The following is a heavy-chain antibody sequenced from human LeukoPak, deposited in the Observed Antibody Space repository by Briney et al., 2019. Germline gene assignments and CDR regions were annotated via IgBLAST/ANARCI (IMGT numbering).Heavy chain of an antibody. D-gene: IGHD3-22*01. CDR2: IIPIFGTA. CDR1: GGTFSSYA. J-gene: IGHJ5*02. V-gene: IGHV1-69*01. CDR3: ARDRYDSSGYYPIYNWFDP. Sequence: SVKVSCKASGGTFSSYAISWVRRAPGQGLEWMGGIIPIFGTANYAQKFQGRVTITADESTSTAYMELSSLRSEDTAVYYCARDRYDSSGYYPIYNWFDPWGQGTLVTVSS.